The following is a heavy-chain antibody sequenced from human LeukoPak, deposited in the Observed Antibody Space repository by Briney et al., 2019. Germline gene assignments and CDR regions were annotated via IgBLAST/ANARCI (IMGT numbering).Heavy chain of an antibody. CDR2: ISAYNGNT. CDR3: ARAYSSGWYD. J-gene: IGHJ4*02. Sequence: ASVKVSCKASGYTFTDYYMHWVRQAPGQGLEWMGWISAYNGNTNYAQKLQGRVTMTTDTSTSTAYMELRSLRSDDTAVYYCARAYSSGWYDWGQGTLVTVSS. CDR1: GYTFTDYY. V-gene: IGHV1-18*04. D-gene: IGHD6-19*01.